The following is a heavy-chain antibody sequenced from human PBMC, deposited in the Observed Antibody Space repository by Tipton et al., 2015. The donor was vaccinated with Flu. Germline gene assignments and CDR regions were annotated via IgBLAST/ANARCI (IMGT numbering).Heavy chain of an antibody. V-gene: IGHV3-30*02. CDR1: GFNFSSYG. Sequence: SGFNFSSYGMHWVRQAPGKGLEWVAHIRSDETTEYADSVKGRFTISRDNSKDMLYLQMNSLRAEDTAVFYCAKSGGFDSWNQGALVIVSS. CDR3: AKSGGFDS. D-gene: IGHD1-26*01. CDR2: IRSDETTE. J-gene: IGHJ4*02.